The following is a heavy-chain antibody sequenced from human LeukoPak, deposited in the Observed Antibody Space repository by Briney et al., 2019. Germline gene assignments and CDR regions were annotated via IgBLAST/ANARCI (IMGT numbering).Heavy chain of an antibody. Sequence: GGSLRLSCAASGFTFSSYGMHWVRQAPGKGLEWVAFIRYDGSNKYYADSVKGRFTISRDNSKNTLYLQMNSLRAEDTAVYYCAKSAEWQTKNWFDPWGQGTLVTVSS. CDR1: GFTFSSYG. J-gene: IGHJ5*02. D-gene: IGHD3-3*01. V-gene: IGHV3-30*02. CDR2: IRYDGSNK. CDR3: AKSAEWQTKNWFDP.